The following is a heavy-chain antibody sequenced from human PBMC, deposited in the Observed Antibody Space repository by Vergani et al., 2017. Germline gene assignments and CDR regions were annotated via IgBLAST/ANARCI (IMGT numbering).Heavy chain of an antibody. Sequence: QVQLQQWGAGLLKPSETLSLTCAVSGGSFSGYYWSWIRQPPGKGLEWIGEINHSGSTNYNPSLKSRVTISVDTSKNQFSLKLSSVTAADTAVYYCARGHHDFRFLDRGRAFDIWGQGTMVTVSS. V-gene: IGHV4-34*01. CDR3: ARGHHDFRFLDRGRAFDI. CDR2: INHSGST. D-gene: IGHD3-3*01. J-gene: IGHJ3*02. CDR1: GGSFSGYY.